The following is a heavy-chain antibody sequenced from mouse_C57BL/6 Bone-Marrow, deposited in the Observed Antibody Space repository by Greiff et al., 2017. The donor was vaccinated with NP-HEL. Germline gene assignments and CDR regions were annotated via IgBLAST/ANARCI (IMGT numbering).Heavy chain of an antibody. CDR3: AYYYGSFYWYFDV. D-gene: IGHD1-1*01. CDR2: IYPNYGNT. J-gene: IGHJ1*03. V-gene: IGHV1-39*01. Sequence: VQLQQSGPELVKPGASVKISCKASGYSFTHYSMNWVKQSNGKGLEWIGVIYPNYGNTNYNQKFKGKATLTVDKSSSTAYMQLSSLTSEDSAVYYCAYYYGSFYWYFDVWGTGTTVTVSS. CDR1: GYSFTHYS.